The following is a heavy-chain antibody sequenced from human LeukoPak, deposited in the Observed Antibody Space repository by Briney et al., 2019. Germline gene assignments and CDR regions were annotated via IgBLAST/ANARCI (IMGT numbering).Heavy chain of an antibody. D-gene: IGHD2-2*01. CDR2: ISAYNGNT. CDR3: ARVGRGSTSYNNWFDP. Sequence: GASVKVSCKASSYTFTNYAFTWVRQAPGQGLEWMGWISAYNGNTNYAQKLQGRVTMTTDTSTSTAYMELRSLRSDDTAVYYCARVGRGSTSYNNWFDPWGQGTLVTVSS. V-gene: IGHV1-18*01. CDR1: SYTFTNYA. J-gene: IGHJ5*02.